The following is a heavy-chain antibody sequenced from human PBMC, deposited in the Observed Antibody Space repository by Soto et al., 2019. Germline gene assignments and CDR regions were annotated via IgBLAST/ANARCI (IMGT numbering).Heavy chain of an antibody. CDR2: IDPSDSYT. CDR1: GYSFTSYW. CDR3: ARGSGSYYDYYYYGMDV. Sequence: GQSLKISCKGSGYSFTSYWISWVRQMPGKGLEWMGRIDPSDSYTNYSPSFQGHVTISADKSISTAYLQWSSLKASDTAMYYCARGSGSYYDYYYYGMDVLGQGTTVTVSS. V-gene: IGHV5-10-1*01. D-gene: IGHD1-26*01. J-gene: IGHJ6*02.